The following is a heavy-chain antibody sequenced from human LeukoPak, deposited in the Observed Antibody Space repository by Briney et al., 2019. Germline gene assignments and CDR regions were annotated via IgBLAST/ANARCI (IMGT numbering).Heavy chain of an antibody. CDR2: INPNSGGT. CDR1: GYTFTGYY. D-gene: IGHD6-13*01. J-gene: IGHJ4*02. Sequence: ASVKVSYKASGYTFTGYYMHWVRQAPGQGLEWMGRINPNSGGTNYAQKFQSRVTTTRDTSISTAYMELSRLRSDDTAVYYCARAVEGYSSSQEDYWGQGTLVTVSS. CDR3: ARAVEGYSSSQEDY. V-gene: IGHV1-2*06.